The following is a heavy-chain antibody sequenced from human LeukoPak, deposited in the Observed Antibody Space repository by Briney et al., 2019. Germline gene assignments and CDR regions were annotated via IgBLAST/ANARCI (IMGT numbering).Heavy chain of an antibody. CDR2: ISSSSSYI. D-gene: IGHD6-13*01. J-gene: IGHJ4*02. CDR3: AKSLAPWQQLPYFDY. V-gene: IGHV3-21*04. Sequence: PGGSLRLSCAASGFTFSSYSMNWVRQAPGKGLEWVSSISSSSSYIYYADSVKGRFTISRDNAKNSLYLQMNSLRAEDTALYYCAKSLAPWQQLPYFDYWGQGTLVTVSS. CDR1: GFTFSSYS.